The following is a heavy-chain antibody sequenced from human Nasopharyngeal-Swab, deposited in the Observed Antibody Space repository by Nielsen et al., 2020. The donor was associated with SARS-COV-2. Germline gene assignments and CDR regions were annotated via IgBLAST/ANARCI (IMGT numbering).Heavy chain of an antibody. J-gene: IGHJ4*02. Sequence: GKGLEWIGSMSYSGVTFYNPSLRNRVTLSVDTSKNLLSLKLDSVTAADTALYYCARHSRVTTVVVVTLFDFWGRGIQVTVSS. D-gene: IGHD3-22*01. V-gene: IGHV4-39*01. CDR3: ARHSRVTTVVVVTLFDF. CDR2: MSYSGVT.